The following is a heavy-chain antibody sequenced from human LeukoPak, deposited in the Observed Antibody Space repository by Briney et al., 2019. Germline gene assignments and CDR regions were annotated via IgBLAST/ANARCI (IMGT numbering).Heavy chain of an antibody. Sequence: GGSLRLSCAASGFTFSSYGMHWVRQAPGKGLEWVSSISSSSSYIYYADSVKGRFTISRDNAKNSLYLQVNSLRAEDTAVYYCARDRLSTMVIDYWGQGTLVTVSS. V-gene: IGHV3-21*01. CDR3: ARDRLSTMVIDY. D-gene: IGHD3-10*01. J-gene: IGHJ4*02. CDR2: ISSSSSYI. CDR1: GFTFSSYG.